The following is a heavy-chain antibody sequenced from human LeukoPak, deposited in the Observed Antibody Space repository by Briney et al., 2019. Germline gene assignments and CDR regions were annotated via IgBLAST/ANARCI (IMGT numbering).Heavy chain of an antibody. Sequence: PSETLSLTCTVSGGSISSYYWSWIRQPPGKGLEWIGYIYYSGSTNYNPSLKSRVTISVDTSKNQFSLKLNSVIAADTAVYYCARGILRKDFWGQGTLVTVSS. CDR3: ARGILRKDF. V-gene: IGHV4-59*01. D-gene: IGHD2/OR15-2a*01. J-gene: IGHJ4*02. CDR1: GGSISSYY. CDR2: IYYSGST.